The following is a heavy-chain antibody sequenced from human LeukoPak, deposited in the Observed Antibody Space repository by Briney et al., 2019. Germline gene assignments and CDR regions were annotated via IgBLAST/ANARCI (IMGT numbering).Heavy chain of an antibody. D-gene: IGHD3-16*02. V-gene: IGHV3-30*18. J-gene: IGHJ4*02. Sequence: PGGSLRLSCAASGFTFSSYGVHWVRQAPGKGLGWVAVISYDGSNKYYADSVKGRFTISRDNSKNTLYLQMNSLRAEDTAVYYCAKDPVGGVIVYYFDYWGQGTLVTVSS. CDR1: GFTFSSYG. CDR3: AKDPVGGVIVYYFDY. CDR2: ISYDGSNK.